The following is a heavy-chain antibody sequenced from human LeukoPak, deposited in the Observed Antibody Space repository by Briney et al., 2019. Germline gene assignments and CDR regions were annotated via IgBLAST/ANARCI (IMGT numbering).Heavy chain of an antibody. CDR1: GFTFTTYA. CDR3: ARTGWPAAYYFDY. CDR2: ISSSSSYI. D-gene: IGHD6-19*01. J-gene: IGHJ4*02. Sequence: PGGSLRLSCAASGFTFTTYAMTWVRQAPGKGLEWVSSISSSSSYIYYADSVKGRFTISRDNAKNSLYLQMNSLRAEDTAVYYCARTGWPAAYYFDYWGQGTLVTVSS. V-gene: IGHV3-21*01.